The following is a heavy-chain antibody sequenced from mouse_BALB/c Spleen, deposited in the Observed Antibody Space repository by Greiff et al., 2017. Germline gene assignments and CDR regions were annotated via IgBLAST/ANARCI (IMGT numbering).Heavy chain of an antibody. J-gene: IGHJ1*01. CDR2: INPGSGGT. Sequence: QVQLQQSGAELVRPGTSVKVSCKASGYAFTNYLIEWVKQRPGQGLEWIGVINPGSGGTNYNEKFKGKATLTADKSSSTAYMQLSSLTSDDSAVYFCARSDYDEYFDVWGAGTTVTVSS. D-gene: IGHD2-4*01. CDR1: GYAFTNYL. CDR3: ARSDYDEYFDV. V-gene: IGHV1-54*03.